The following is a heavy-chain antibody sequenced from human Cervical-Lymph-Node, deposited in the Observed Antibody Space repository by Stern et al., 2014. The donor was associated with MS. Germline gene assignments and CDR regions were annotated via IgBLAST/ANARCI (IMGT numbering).Heavy chain of an antibody. Sequence: VQLVESGGGLVKPGGSLRLSCSASGFTFNAYSLNWVRQAPGQGLEWVSSISSSSTNIYYADSVKGRFTISRDNAKNSMYLQMNSLRVEDTAVYYCARAWGPGITMIVAVRIDSWGQGTLVTVSS. CDR2: ISSSSTNI. J-gene: IGHJ4*02. CDR3: ARAWGPGITMIVAVRIDS. CDR1: GFTFNAYS. V-gene: IGHV3-21*01. D-gene: IGHD3-22*01.